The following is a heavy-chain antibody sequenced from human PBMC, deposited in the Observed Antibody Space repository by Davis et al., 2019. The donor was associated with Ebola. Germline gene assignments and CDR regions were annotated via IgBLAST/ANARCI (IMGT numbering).Heavy chain of an antibody. CDR2: IDPSDSYT. V-gene: IGHV5-10-1*01. Sequence: GSLKISCKGSGYSFTSYWISWVRQMPGKGLEWMGTIDPSDSYTNYSPSFQGHVTISADKSINTAYLQWSSLKASDTAIYYCARGKNGYNPGGYFDSWGQGTLVTVSS. D-gene: IGHD5-24*01. CDR3: ARGKNGYNPGGYFDS. J-gene: IGHJ4*02. CDR1: GYSFTSYW.